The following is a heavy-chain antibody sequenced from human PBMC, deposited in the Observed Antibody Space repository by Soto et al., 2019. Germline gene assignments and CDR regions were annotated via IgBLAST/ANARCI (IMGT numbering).Heavy chain of an antibody. CDR3: AKPPPYCSSNTCYFPFDS. CDR1: GFTFSSYG. D-gene: IGHD2-2*01. Sequence: VQLLESGGGLVQPGGSLRVSCAASGFTFSSYGMSWVRQAPGKGLEWVSSISAAGGSAYYADPVKGRFTISRDNSKNTLYLQMNSLRAEDTAVYYCAKPPPYCSSNTCYFPFDSWGQGTLVTVSS. J-gene: IGHJ5*01. CDR2: ISAAGGSA. V-gene: IGHV3-23*01.